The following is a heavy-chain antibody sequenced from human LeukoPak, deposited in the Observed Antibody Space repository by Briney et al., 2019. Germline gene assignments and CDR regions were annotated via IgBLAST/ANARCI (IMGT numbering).Heavy chain of an antibody. J-gene: IGHJ6*04. CDR2: IYYSGST. V-gene: IGHV4-59*01. CDR3: ARIRAYSGYDWSDV. CDR1: GDSISSYY. Sequence: SETLSVTCTDSGDSISSYYWSWIRQPPGKGLEWIGYIYYSGSTNYNPSLKSRVTISVDTSKNQFSLKLSSVTAADTAVYYCARIRAYSGYDWSDVWGKGTTVTVSS. D-gene: IGHD5-12*01.